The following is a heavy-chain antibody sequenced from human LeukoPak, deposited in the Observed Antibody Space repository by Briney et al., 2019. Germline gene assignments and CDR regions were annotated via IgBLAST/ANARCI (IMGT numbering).Heavy chain of an antibody. V-gene: IGHV1-2*02. CDR1: GYTFTSYD. CDR3: ARADRPATIPDY. J-gene: IGHJ4*02. Sequence: WASVKVSCKASGYTFTSYDINWVRQAPGQGLEWMGWINPNSGGTNYAQKFQGRVTMTRDTSISTAYMELSRLRSDDTAVYYCARADRPATIPDYWGQGTLVTVSS. CDR2: INPNSGGT. D-gene: IGHD5-12*01.